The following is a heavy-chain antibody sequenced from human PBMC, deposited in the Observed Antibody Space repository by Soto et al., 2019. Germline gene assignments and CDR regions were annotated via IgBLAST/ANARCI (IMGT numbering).Heavy chain of an antibody. CDR3: VKDRVPGAYGNYYGMDV. J-gene: IGHJ6*02. Sequence: GGSLRLSCRVSGFTFNNSGMHWVRQAPGKGLEWMAVISYDGSDKYYADSVKGRVIISRDNSKNTLNLEMNSLRAEDTAIYYCVKDRVPGAYGNYYGMDVWGQGTTVTVSS. CDR2: ISYDGSDK. D-gene: IGHD5-12*01. V-gene: IGHV3-30*18. CDR1: GFTFNNSG.